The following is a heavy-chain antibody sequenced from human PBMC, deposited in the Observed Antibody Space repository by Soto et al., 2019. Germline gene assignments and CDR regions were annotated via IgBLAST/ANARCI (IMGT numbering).Heavy chain of an antibody. CDR1: GGSISSGGYS. Sequence: SETLSLTCAVSGGSISSGGYSWSWIRQPPGKGLEWIGYIYHSGSTYYNPSLESRVTISVDRSKNQFSLKLSSVTAADTAVYYCASLRFLEWLSLDYWGQGTLVTVSS. J-gene: IGHJ4*02. D-gene: IGHD3-3*01. V-gene: IGHV4-30-2*01. CDR2: IYHSGST. CDR3: ASLRFLEWLSLDY.